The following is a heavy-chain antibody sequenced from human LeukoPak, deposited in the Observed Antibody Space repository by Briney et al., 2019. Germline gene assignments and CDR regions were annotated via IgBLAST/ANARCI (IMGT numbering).Heavy chain of an antibody. J-gene: IGHJ4*02. V-gene: IGHV3-9*01. D-gene: IGHD6-6*01. Sequence: PGRSLRLSCAASGFTFEDYAMHWVRLAPGKGLEWVSGISWNSGDIGYADSVKGRFTISRDNAKSSLYLQMNSLRVEDTAVYYCARGMYSSLEGRYYFDYWGQGTLVTVSS. CDR1: GFTFEDYA. CDR2: ISWNSGDI. CDR3: ARGMYSSLEGRYYFDY.